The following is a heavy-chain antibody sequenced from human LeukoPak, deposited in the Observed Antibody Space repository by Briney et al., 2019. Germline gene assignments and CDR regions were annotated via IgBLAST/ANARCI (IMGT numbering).Heavy chain of an antibody. CDR1: GFTFSYFW. V-gene: IGHV3-74*01. J-gene: IGHJ4*02. Sequence: PGGSLRLSCAASGFTFSYFWMHWFRQTPGKGLVWVSCINTDGSYSTYADSVKGRFTIPRDNVRNTLYLQMNSLRAEDSAVYYCARDFDGPRASDYWGQGISVTVSS. CDR3: ARDFDGPRASDY. D-gene: IGHD4-17*01. CDR2: INTDGSYS.